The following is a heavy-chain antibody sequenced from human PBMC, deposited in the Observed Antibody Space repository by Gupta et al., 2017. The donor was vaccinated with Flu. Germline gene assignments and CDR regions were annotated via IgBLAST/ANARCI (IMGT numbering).Heavy chain of an antibody. CDR3: ARDLNGAFIL. CDR2: IGSGGNT. CDR1: GFTFSDSH. Sequence: EVQLVESGGGLVQHGGPLRLPCVLSGFTFSDSHMNWIRQAPGKGVEWIAYIGSGGNTDYAGSVRGRFTISRDNARDSLFLQMNSLRDEDTALYYCARDLNGAFILWGQGAQVTGSS. J-gene: IGHJ4*02. D-gene: IGHD2-8*01. V-gene: IGHV3-48*02.